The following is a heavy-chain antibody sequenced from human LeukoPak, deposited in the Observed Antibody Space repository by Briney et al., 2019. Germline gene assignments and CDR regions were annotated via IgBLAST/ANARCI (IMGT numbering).Heavy chain of an antibody. CDR2: IVVGSGNT. Sequence: ASVTVSCTASGFTFTSSAVQWVRQARGQRLEWIRWIVVGSGNTNYAQKFQERVTITRDMSTSTAYMELSSLRSEDTAVYYCAAYGQLVLGEPDYYYGMDVWGQGTTVTVSS. CDR3: AAYGQLVLGEPDYYYGMDV. J-gene: IGHJ6*02. D-gene: IGHD6-13*01. V-gene: IGHV1-58*01. CDR1: GFTFTSSA.